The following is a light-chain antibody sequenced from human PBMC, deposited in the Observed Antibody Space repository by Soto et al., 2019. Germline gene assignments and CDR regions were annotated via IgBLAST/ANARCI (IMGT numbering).Light chain of an antibody. CDR3: QQYDTSPRT. J-gene: IGKJ1*01. CDR2: AAS. CDR1: QSLSSGY. Sequence: EIVLTQSPGTLSLSPGERATLSCRASQSLSSGYLAWYQQKPGQAPRILIYAASSRATGMPDRFSGSGSGTDFSLTINRLEPEDSAVYYCQQYDTSPRTFGQGTKVEI. V-gene: IGKV3-20*01.